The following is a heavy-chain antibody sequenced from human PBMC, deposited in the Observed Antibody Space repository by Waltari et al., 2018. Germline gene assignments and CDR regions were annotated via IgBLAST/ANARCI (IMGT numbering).Heavy chain of an antibody. CDR3: TTYGITGTYDAFDI. CDR1: GFPFSNAW. J-gene: IGHJ3*02. CDR2: IKSKTDGGTT. Sequence: EVQLVESGGGLVKPGGSLRLSCAASGFPFSNAWMSWVRQAPGKGLEWVGRIKSKTDGGTTDYAAPVKGRFTISRDDSKNTLYLQMNSLKTEDTAVYYCTTYGITGTYDAFDIWGQGTMVTVSS. D-gene: IGHD1-7*01. V-gene: IGHV3-15*01.